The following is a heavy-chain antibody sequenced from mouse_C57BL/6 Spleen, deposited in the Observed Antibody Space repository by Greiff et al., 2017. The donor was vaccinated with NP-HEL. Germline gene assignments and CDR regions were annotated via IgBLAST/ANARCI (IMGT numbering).Heavy chain of an antibody. CDR3: ARSNWDGVHWYFDV. D-gene: IGHD4-1*01. J-gene: IGHJ1*03. V-gene: IGHV8-12*01. CDR2: IYWDDDK. CDR1: GFSLSTSGMG. Sequence: QVQLKESGPGILQSSQTLSLTCSFSGFSLSTSGMGVSWIRQPSGKGLEWLAHIYWDDDKRYNPSLKSRLTISKDTSRNQVFLKITSVDTADTATYYCARSNWDGVHWYFDVWGTGTTVTVSS.